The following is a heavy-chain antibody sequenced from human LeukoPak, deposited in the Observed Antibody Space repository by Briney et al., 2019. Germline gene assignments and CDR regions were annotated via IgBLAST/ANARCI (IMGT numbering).Heavy chain of an antibody. D-gene: IGHD6-13*01. CDR1: GGTFSSYA. J-gene: IGHJ4*02. CDR3: ARQRVAAAGSVDY. V-gene: IGHV1-69*04. Sequence: ASVKVSCTASGGTFSSYAISWVRQAPGQGLEWMGRIIPILGIANYAQKFQGRVTITADKSTSTAYMELSSLRSEDTAVYYCARQRVAAAGSVDYWGQGTLVTVSS. CDR2: IIPILGIA.